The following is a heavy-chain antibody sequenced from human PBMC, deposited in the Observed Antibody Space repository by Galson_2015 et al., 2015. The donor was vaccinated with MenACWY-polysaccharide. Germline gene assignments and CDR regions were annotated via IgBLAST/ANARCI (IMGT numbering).Heavy chain of an antibody. CDR1: GFTFSSYS. J-gene: IGHJ6*02. CDR3: ARPHCSSTSCYPTDYYYYGMDV. Sequence: SLRLSCAASGFTFSSYSMNWVRQAPGKGLEWVSYISSSSSTIYYADSVKGRFTISRDNAKNSLFLQMNSLRAEDTAVFYCARPHCSSTSCYPTDYYYYGMDVWGQGTTVTVSS. V-gene: IGHV3-48*01. D-gene: IGHD2-2*01. CDR2: ISSSSSTI.